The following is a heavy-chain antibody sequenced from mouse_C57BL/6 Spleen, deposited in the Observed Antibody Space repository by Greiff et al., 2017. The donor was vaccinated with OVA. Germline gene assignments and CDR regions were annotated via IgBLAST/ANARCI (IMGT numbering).Heavy chain of an antibody. CDR3: VSSYYDYDRYYAMDY. Sequence: DVHLVESGGGLVQPKGSLKLSCAASGFSFNTYAMNWVRQAPGKGLEWVARIRSKSNNYATYYADSVKDRFTISRDDSESMLYLQMNYLKTEDTAMYYCVSSYYDYDRYYAMDYWGQGTSVTVSS. D-gene: IGHD2-4*01. J-gene: IGHJ4*01. CDR1: GFSFNTYA. CDR2: IRSKSNNYAT. V-gene: IGHV10-1*01.